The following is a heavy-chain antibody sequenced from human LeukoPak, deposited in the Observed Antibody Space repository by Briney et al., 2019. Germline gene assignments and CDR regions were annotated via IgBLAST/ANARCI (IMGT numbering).Heavy chain of an antibody. D-gene: IGHD3-10*01. CDR1: GFTVSSYE. Sequence: GGSLRLSCAASGFTVSSYEMNWVRQAPGKGLEWVSFIASDSTIYYADSVKGRFTLSRDNAKNSLYLQMNSLRAEDTAVYYCARAGALLWFGERGSFDYWGQGTLVTVSS. CDR2: IASDSTI. V-gene: IGHV3-48*03. J-gene: IGHJ4*02. CDR3: ARAGALLWFGERGSFDY.